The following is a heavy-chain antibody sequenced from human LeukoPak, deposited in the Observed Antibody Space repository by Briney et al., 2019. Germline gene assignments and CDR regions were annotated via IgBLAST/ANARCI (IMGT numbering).Heavy chain of an antibody. Sequence: GGSLRLSCAASRFTFSSYAMSWVRQAPGKGLEWVSAISSSGGSTYYADSVKGRFTISRDNSKNTLYLQMNSLRAEDTAIYYCATYRQVLLPFESWGQGTLVTVSS. V-gene: IGHV3-23*01. D-gene: IGHD2-8*02. CDR2: ISSSGGST. CDR3: ATYRQVLLPFES. J-gene: IGHJ4*02. CDR1: RFTFSSYA.